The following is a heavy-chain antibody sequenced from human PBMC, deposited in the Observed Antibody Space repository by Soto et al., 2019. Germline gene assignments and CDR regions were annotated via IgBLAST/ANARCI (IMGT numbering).Heavy chain of an antibody. CDR3: ARGYDFWGNYYDYGMDV. Sequence: SETLALTCTASGGSISSYYWSWIRQPPGKGLEWIGYIYYSGSTNYNPSLKSRVTISVDTSKNQFSLKLSPVTAADTAVYYCARGYDFWGNYYDYGMDVWGQGTTVTVSS. D-gene: IGHD3-3*01. CDR2: IYYSGST. J-gene: IGHJ6*02. V-gene: IGHV4-59*01. CDR1: GGSISSYY.